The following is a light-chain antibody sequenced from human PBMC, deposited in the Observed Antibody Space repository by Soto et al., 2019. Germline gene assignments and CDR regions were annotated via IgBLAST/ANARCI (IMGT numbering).Light chain of an antibody. V-gene: IGKV1-5*01. CDR2: DAS. CDR1: QSISKW. Sequence: DIQMTQSPSTLSASVGDRVTITCRASQSISKWVGWYKQKRGRAPKLLIFDASSLDSGVPSRFSGSGSETEFTLTISGLQPDDFATYYCQQYHSYPPTFGGGTTVEIK. CDR3: QQYHSYPPT. J-gene: IGKJ4*01.